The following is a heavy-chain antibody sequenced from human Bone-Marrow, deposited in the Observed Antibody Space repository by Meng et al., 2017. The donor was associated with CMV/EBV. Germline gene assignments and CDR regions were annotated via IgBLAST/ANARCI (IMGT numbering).Heavy chain of an antibody. CDR3: ARGRGIWFSPLDY. CDR2: INHSGST. CDR1: VGSFSGYY. Sequence: SETLSLTCAVYVGSFSGYYWSWFRQPPGKGLEWIGEINHSGSTNYNPSLKSRVTISVDTSKNQFTLKLSSVDAADTAVYYCARGRGIWFSPLDYLGQGTLVTVAS. D-gene: IGHD1-14*01. V-gene: IGHV4-34*01. J-gene: IGHJ4*02.